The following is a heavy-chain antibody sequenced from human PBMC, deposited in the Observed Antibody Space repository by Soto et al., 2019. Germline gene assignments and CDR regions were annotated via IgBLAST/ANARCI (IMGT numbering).Heavy chain of an antibody. V-gene: IGHV4-4*02. J-gene: IGHJ6*02. CDR1: GGSIRSNHW. Sequence: QVQLQESGPGLVKPSGTLSLTCVVSGGSIRSNHWWSWVRQTPGKGLEWIGEIFHIGHTNYNPSLKGRVPISLDQSKNQFSLKMTSMPAADTAVFYCARREYGMDVWGQGTTVTVSS. CDR2: IFHIGHT. CDR3: ARREYGMDV.